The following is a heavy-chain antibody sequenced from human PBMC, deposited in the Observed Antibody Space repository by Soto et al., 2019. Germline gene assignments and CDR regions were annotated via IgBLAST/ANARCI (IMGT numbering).Heavy chain of an antibody. CDR3: ASSFSRIAVAVDY. CDR2: IYYSGST. Sequence: PSETLSLTCTVSGGSISSSSYYWGWIRQPPGKGLEWIGSIYYSGSTYYNPSLKSRVTISVDTSKNQFSLKLSSVTAADTAVYYCASSFSRIAVAVDYWGQGTLVTVS. D-gene: IGHD6-19*01. CDR1: GGSISSSSYY. J-gene: IGHJ4*02. V-gene: IGHV4-39*01.